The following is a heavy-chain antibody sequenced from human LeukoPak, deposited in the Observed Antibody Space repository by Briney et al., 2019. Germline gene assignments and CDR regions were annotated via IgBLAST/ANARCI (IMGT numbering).Heavy chain of an antibody. CDR2: INSDGSST. J-gene: IGHJ4*02. CDR3: ARGARGSGTASDY. V-gene: IGHV3-74*01. Sequence: GSLRLSCAASGFTFSSYWMHWVRRAPGKGLVWVSRINSDGSSTNYADSVKGRFTISRDNAKNTLHLQMNSLRAEDTAVYYCARGARGSGTASDYWGQGTLVTVSS. D-gene: IGHD3-10*01. CDR1: GFTFSSYW.